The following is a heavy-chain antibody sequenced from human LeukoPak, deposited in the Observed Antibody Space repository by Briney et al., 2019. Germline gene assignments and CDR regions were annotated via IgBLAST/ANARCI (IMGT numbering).Heavy chain of an antibody. J-gene: IGHJ6*04. CDR3: ARDAYYYGSGSYAPPDV. V-gene: IGHV3-30*04. CDR2: ISYDGSNK. Sequence: PGGSLRLSCAASGFTFSSYAMHSVRQAPAKGLEWVVVISYDGSNKYYADSVKGRFTISRDNSKNTLYLQMNSLRAEDTAVYYCARDAYYYGSGSYAPPDVWGKGTTVTVSS. D-gene: IGHD3-10*01. CDR1: GFTFSSYA.